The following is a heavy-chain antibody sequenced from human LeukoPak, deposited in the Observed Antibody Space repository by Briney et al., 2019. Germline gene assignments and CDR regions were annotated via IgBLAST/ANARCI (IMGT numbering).Heavy chain of an antibody. CDR1: GFTFDDYA. CDR3: AKAGQWLWFDP. Sequence: GRSLRLSCAASGFTFDDYAMHCVPQAPGKGLEWVSGIIWNSGSIGYADSVKGRFTISRDNAKNSLYLQMNDLRAEDTALYYCAKAGQWLWFDPWGQGTLVTVSS. V-gene: IGHV3-9*01. CDR2: IIWNSGSI. D-gene: IGHD6-19*01. J-gene: IGHJ5*02.